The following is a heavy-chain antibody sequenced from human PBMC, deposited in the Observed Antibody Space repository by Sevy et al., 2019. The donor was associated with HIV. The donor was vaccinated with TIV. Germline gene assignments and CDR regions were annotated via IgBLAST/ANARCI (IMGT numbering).Heavy chain of an antibody. CDR1: GFTFSSYA. Sequence: GGCLRLSCAASGFTFSSYAMSWVRQAPGKGLEWVSAISGSGGSTYYADSVKGRFTISRDNSKNTRYLQMNSLRAEDTAVYYCAKTRGYDWDFDYWGQGTLVTVSS. CDR2: ISGSGGST. J-gene: IGHJ4*02. D-gene: IGHD5-12*01. V-gene: IGHV3-23*01. CDR3: AKTRGYDWDFDY.